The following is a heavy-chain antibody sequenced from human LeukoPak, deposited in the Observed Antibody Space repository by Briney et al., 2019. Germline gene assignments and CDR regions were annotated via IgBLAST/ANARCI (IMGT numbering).Heavy chain of an antibody. CDR2: IYSGGST. CDR1: GFTFSSYS. D-gene: IGHD3-10*01. J-gene: IGHJ4*02. V-gene: IGHV3-53*01. Sequence: GGSLRLSCAASGFTFSSYSMNWVRQAPGKGLEWVSVIYSGGSTYYADSVKGRFTISRDNSKNTLYPQMNSLRAEDTAVYYCAREVIGSGSYYTGDYWGQGTLVTVSS. CDR3: AREVIGSGSYYTGDY.